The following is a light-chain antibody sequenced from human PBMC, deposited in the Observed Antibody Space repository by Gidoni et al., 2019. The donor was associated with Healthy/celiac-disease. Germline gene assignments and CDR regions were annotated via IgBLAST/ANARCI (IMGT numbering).Light chain of an antibody. CDR3: AAWDDSLNGRV. CDR2: SNK. CDR1: SSTIGSNT. J-gene: IGLJ2*01. V-gene: IGLV1-44*01. Sequence: QSVLTQPPSASGTPGQGVTISCSGSSSTIGSNTVNWYQQLPGTAPNLLIYSNKQRPSGVPDRFSGSKSGTSASLAISGLQSEDEADYYCAAWDDSLNGRVFGGGTKLTVL.